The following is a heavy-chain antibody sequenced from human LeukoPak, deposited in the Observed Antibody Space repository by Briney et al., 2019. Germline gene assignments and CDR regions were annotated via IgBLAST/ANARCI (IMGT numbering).Heavy chain of an antibody. V-gene: IGHV3-7*01. J-gene: IGHJ4*02. CDR1: GFTFSSYA. CDR3: ARDYSGGWNDY. CDR2: IKEDGSEK. D-gene: IGHD1-26*01. Sequence: GGSLRLSCAASGFTFSSYAMNWVRQATGKGLECVAKIKEDGSEKHYVDSVKGRFTISRDNAKNSLYLQMNSLRAEDTAVYYCARDYSGGWNDYWGQGIRVTVSS.